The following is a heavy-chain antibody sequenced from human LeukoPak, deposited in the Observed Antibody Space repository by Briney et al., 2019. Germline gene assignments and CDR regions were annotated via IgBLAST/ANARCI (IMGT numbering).Heavy chain of an antibody. CDR3: TRVGYIDEGIDY. CDR1: GFSFSSYW. D-gene: IGHD5-24*01. V-gene: IGHV3-7*04. Sequence: GGSLRLSCVASGFSFSSYWMTWVRQAPGKGLEWVANIKQDGSKKSYVDSVKGRFTISRDNAKNSLYLQMNSLRAEDTAIYYCTRVGYIDEGIDYWGQGTLVTVSS. J-gene: IGHJ4*02. CDR2: IKQDGSKK.